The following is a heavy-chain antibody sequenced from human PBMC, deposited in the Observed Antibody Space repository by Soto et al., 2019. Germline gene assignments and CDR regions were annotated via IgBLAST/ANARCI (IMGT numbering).Heavy chain of an antibody. CDR3: ARSETLKSSYGVDYYYYMDV. Sequence: ASVKVSCKASGYTFTGYYMHWVRQAPGQGLEWMGWINPNSGGTNYAQKFQGWVTMTRDTSISTAYMELSRLRSDDTAVYYCARSETLKSSYGVDYYYYMDVWGKGTTVTVSS. CDR1: GYTFTGYY. J-gene: IGHJ6*03. V-gene: IGHV1-2*04. CDR2: INPNSGGT. D-gene: IGHD5-18*01.